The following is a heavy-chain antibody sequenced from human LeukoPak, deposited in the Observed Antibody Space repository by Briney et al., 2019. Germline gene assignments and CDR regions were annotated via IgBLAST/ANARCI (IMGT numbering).Heavy chain of an antibody. CDR2: INHSGST. CDR1: GGSFSGYY. CDR3: ASSGWYILGYY. V-gene: IGHV4-34*01. Sequence: PSETLSLTCAVYGGSFSGYYWSWIRQPPGKGLEWIGEINHSGSTNYNPSLKSRVTISVDTSKNQFSLKLSSVTAADTAVYYCASSGWYILGYYWGQGTLVTVSS. D-gene: IGHD6-19*01. J-gene: IGHJ4*02.